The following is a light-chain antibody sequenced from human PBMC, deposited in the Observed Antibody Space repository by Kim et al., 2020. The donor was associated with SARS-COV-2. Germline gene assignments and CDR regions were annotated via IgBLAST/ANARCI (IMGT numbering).Light chain of an antibody. CDR1: SLRNYY. J-gene: IGLJ2*01. V-gene: IGLV3-19*01. Sequence: SSELTQDPSVSVALGQTVRITCQGDSLRNYYASWYQQKPGQAPVLVIYGKNNRPSGIPDRFSGSSSGNTASLTISGALAEDEADYYCTSPDHSGNHDVVFGGGTKLTVL. CDR2: GKN. CDR3: TSPDHSGNHDVV.